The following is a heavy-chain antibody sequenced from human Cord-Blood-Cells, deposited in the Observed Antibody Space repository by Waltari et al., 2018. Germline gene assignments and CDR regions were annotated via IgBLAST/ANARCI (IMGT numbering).Heavy chain of an antibody. J-gene: IGHJ4*02. CDR3: AKHKYHYDFWSGYKTGGGGSIDY. V-gene: IGHV4-39*01. CDR1: GGPLSSSSYY. D-gene: IGHD3-3*01. Sequence: QLQLQESGPGLVKPSETLSLTCTVSGGPLSSSSYYWGWTRQPPGKGREWTGSIYYSGSTHYNPALKRRGTISVDTSKNQFSLKLSSVTAADTAVYYFAKHKYHYDFWSGYKTGGGGSIDYWGQGTLVTVSS. CDR2: IYYSGST.